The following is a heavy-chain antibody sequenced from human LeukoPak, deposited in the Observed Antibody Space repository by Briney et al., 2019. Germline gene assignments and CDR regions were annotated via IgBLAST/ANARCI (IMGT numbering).Heavy chain of an antibody. J-gene: IGHJ4*02. D-gene: IGHD6-6*01. CDR1: GGSISSYY. V-gene: IGHV4-59*01. CDR2: IYYSGST. Sequence: PSETLSLTCAVSGGSISSYYWSWIRQPPGKGLEWIGYIYYSGSTNYNPSLKSRVTISVDTSKNQFSLKLSSVTAADTAVYYCARFQLVPSYFDYWGQGTLVTVSS. CDR3: ARFQLVPSYFDY.